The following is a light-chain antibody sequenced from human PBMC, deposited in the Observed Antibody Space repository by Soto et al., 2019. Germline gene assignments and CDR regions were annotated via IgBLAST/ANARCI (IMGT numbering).Light chain of an antibody. CDR2: GAS. CDR3: QQYNSRPLT. Sequence: EVVMTQSPAPLSVSPGDRATLSISASQNVNTNLAWYQQQPGQAPRLLIFGASTCATGIPARFSGSGSGTEFTLTISSLQPEDFAVYYCQQYNSRPLTFGGGTKVEIK. J-gene: IGKJ4*01. CDR1: QNVNTN. V-gene: IGKV3-15*01.